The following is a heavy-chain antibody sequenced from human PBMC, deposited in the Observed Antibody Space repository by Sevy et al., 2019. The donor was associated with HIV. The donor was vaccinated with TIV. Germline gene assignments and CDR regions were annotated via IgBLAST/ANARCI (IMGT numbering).Heavy chain of an antibody. CDR3: ARGGGTPRGFGP. Sequence: SETLSLTCAVSGGSISSVNWWHWVRQPPGKGLEWIGEIYHSGYTNYNPSLKSRVTISVDNSKNQVYLELSFVTAADTAVYYCARGGGTPRGFGPWGQGSLVTVSS. V-gene: IGHV4-4*02. CDR1: GGSISSVNW. D-gene: IGHD3-16*01. CDR2: IYHSGYT. J-gene: IGHJ5*02.